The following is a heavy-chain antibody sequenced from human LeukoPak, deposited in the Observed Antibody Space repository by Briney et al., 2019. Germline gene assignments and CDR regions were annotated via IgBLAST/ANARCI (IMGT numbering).Heavy chain of an antibody. D-gene: IGHD3-9*01. V-gene: IGHV1-24*01. CDR3: ATSGNYDILNRDAFDI. CDR2: FDPEDGET. J-gene: IGHJ3*02. CDR1: GYTLTELS. Sequence: ASVKVSCKVSGYTLTELSMHWVRQAPGKGLEWMGGFDPEDGETIYAQKFQGRVTMTEDTSTDTAYMELSSLRSEDTAVYYCATSGNYDILNRDAFDIWGQGTMVTVSS.